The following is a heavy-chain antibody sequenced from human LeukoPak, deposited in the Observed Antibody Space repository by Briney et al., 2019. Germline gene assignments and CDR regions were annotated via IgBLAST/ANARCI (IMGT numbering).Heavy chain of an antibody. CDR1: GGSFSGFY. J-gene: IGHJ5*02. CDR3: ARGPDSGSHFAWFDP. D-gene: IGHD3-10*01. V-gene: IGHV4-34*01. CDR2: INHSGST. Sequence: SETLSLTCAVYGGSFSGFYWSWVRQPPGKGLEWIGEINHSGSTHYNPSFKGRVTILVDTSRNQLSLKLTSVTAADTAVYYCARGPDSGSHFAWFDPWGQGTLVTVSS.